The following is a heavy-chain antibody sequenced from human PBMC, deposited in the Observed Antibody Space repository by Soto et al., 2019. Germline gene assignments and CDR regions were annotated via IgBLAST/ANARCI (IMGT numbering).Heavy chain of an antibody. CDR1: GFTFSSST. D-gene: IGHD3-10*01. J-gene: IGHJ4*02. CDR2: ISSSSSYI. CDR3: ARDIGEMSAV. Sequence: GGSLRLSCTGSGFTFSSSTMTWVRQGPGKGLEWVSSISSSSSYIYFADSLKGRFTISRDNAKNSLYPQMNSLRAEDTAVYYCARDIGEMSAVWGQGTQVTVSS. V-gene: IGHV3-21*06.